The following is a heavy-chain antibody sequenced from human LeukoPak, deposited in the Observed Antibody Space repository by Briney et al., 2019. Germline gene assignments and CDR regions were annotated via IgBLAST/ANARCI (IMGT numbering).Heavy chain of an antibody. CDR1: GFTFRSHA. V-gene: IGHV3-74*01. Sequence: GGSLRLSCLASGFTFRSHAMHWVRQAPGEGLVWVSRLKADGSEASYADSVKGRFTISRDNSKNTLYLQMNSLRAEDTAVYYCAKVDWGSYWGQGTLVTVSS. CDR3: AKVDWGSY. CDR2: LKADGSEA. J-gene: IGHJ4*02. D-gene: IGHD3-16*01.